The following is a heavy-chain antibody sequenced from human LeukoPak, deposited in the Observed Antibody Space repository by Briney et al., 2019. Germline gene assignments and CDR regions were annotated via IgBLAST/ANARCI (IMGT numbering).Heavy chain of an antibody. J-gene: IGHJ5*02. V-gene: IGHV3-7*01. Sequence: GGSLRLSCAASGLTLRRYWMNWIRQAPGKGLEWVANIKEDGSEKYYVDSVKGRFTISRDNAKNSLYLQMNSLSGDDTAVYYCARGARHDFWGGSWGQGTLVIVSS. CDR2: IKEDGSEK. CDR3: ARGARHDFWGGS. CDR1: GLTLRRYW. D-gene: IGHD3-3*01.